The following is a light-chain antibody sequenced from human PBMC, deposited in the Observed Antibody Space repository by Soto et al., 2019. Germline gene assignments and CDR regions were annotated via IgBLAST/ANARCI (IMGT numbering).Light chain of an antibody. V-gene: IGKV1-9*01. Sequence: IQLTQSPSSLSASVGDRVTITCRASQGISSFLAWYQQQPGKAPKLLIYGSSTLQSGVPSRFSGSVSGTDFTLTIGSLQPEDFATYSCQQLNSFPIPFGPGTKVDIK. CDR3: QQLNSFPIP. CDR2: GSS. J-gene: IGKJ3*01. CDR1: QGISSF.